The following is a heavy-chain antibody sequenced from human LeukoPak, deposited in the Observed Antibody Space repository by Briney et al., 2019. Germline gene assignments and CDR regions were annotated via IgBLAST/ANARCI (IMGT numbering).Heavy chain of an antibody. Sequence: PGGSLRLSCAASGFTFSSYEMNWVRQAPGKGLEWVSYISSSGSTIYYADSVKGRFTISRDNAKNSLYLQMNSLRAEDTAVYYCARDGQWELTAYYGMTSGAKGPRSPSP. CDR2: ISSSGSTI. D-gene: IGHD1-26*01. J-gene: IGHJ6*02. CDR1: GFTFSSYE. CDR3: ARDGQWELTAYYGMTS. V-gene: IGHV3-48*03.